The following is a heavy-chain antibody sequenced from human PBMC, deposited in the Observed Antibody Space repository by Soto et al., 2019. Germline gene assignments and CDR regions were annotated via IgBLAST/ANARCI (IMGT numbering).Heavy chain of an antibody. Sequence: PGESLNISCKGSGYSFTSYWIGWVRQMPGKGLEWMGIIYPGDSDTRYSPSFQGQVTISADKSISTAYLQWSSLKASDTAMYYCARSWIPLPDPIPYFDYWGQGTLVTVSS. CDR1: GYSFTSYW. CDR3: ARSWIPLPDPIPYFDY. J-gene: IGHJ4*02. D-gene: IGHD5-18*01. CDR2: IYPGDSDT. V-gene: IGHV5-51*01.